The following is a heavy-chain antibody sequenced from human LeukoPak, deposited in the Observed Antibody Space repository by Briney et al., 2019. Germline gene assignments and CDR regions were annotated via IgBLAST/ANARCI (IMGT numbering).Heavy chain of an antibody. Sequence: SETLSLTCTVSGGSISSYYWSWIRQPAGKGLEWIGRIYISGSTNYNPSLKSRVTMSVDTSKNQFSLKLSSVTAADAAVYYCARDRIQIPAATDDAFDIWGQGTMVTVSS. CDR3: ARDRIQIPAATDDAFDI. J-gene: IGHJ3*02. D-gene: IGHD2-2*01. V-gene: IGHV4-4*07. CDR2: IYISGST. CDR1: GGSISSYY.